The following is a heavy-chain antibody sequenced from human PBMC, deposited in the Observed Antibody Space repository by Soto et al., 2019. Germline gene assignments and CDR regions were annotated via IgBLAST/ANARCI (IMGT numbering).Heavy chain of an antibody. CDR1: GFTFSDYY. J-gene: IGHJ6*03. CDR2: ISSSGSTI. Sequence: GESLKISCAASGFTFSDYYMSWIRQAPGKGLEWVSYISSSGSTIYYADSVKGRFTISRDNAKNSLYLQMNSLRAEDTAVYYCARVGPGQLVYYYYMDVWGKGTTVTVSS. V-gene: IGHV3-11*01. CDR3: ARVGPGQLVYYYYMDV. D-gene: IGHD6-6*01.